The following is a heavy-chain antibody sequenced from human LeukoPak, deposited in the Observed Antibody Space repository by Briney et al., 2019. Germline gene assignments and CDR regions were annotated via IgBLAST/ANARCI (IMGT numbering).Heavy chain of an antibody. CDR2: IYYSGNT. Sequence: SETLSLTCTVSGGSINSINYYWGWIRQPPGTGLEWIGTIYYSGNTYHNPSLMSRVTISTDTSKNQFSLRLSSVTAADTADCARHVHNREFDYWGQGTLVTVSS. V-gene: IGHV4-39*01. J-gene: IGHJ4*02. CDR1: GGSINSINYY. D-gene: IGHD2/OR15-2a*01. CDR3: ARHVHNREFDY.